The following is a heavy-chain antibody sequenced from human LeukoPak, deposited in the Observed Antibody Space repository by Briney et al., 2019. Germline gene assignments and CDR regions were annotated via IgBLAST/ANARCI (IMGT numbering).Heavy chain of an antibody. Sequence: ASVKVSCKASGYTFTGYYLHWVRQAPGQGLECMGWISAYNGNTNYAQKLQGRVTLTTDTSTSTAYMELRSLRSDDTAVYFCARTIDYGDYGYIWGQGTLVTVSS. J-gene: IGHJ4*02. V-gene: IGHV1-18*04. D-gene: IGHD4-17*01. CDR1: GYTFTGYY. CDR2: ISAYNGNT. CDR3: ARTIDYGDYGYI.